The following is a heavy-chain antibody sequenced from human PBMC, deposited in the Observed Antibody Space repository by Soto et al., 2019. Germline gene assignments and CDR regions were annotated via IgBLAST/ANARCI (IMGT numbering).Heavy chain of an antibody. V-gene: IGHV4-59*03. CDR3: ATDSTGYYSDAFDV. CDR1: GAAMSSYY. Sequence: PSETLSLTXTVSGAAMSSYYWSWIRQSPGKGLEWIGYIYNSGTIDYNPSLKSRVTISVERSKFQFSLRLTSVTAADTAVYFCATDSTGYYSDAFDVWGQGARVTVSS. J-gene: IGHJ3*01. D-gene: IGHD3-22*01. CDR2: IYNSGTI.